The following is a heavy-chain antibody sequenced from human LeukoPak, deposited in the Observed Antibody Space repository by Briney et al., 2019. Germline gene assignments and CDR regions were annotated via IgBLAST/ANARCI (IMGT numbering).Heavy chain of an antibody. Sequence: SETLSLTCAVYGGSFSGYYWSWIRQPPGKGLEWIGEINHSGSTDYNPSLKSRVTISVDTSKNQFSLKLSSVTAADTAVYYCARRSLWLGGGWFDPWGQGTLVTVSS. CDR1: GGSFSGYY. V-gene: IGHV4-34*01. CDR2: INHSGST. CDR3: ARRSLWLGGGWFDP. D-gene: IGHD3-10*01. J-gene: IGHJ5*02.